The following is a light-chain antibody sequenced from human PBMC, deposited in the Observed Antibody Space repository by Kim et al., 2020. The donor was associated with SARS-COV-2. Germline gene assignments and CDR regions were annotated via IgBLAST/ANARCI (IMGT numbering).Light chain of an antibody. V-gene: IGLV3-21*04. CDR1: DIGTKS. CDR3: QVWDSGSDQWV. Sequence: AQGKTGTMNCGGDDIGTKSVQCDQQKPGQAPGLVIYYDTDRPSGIPERFSASNAGNTATLTVSRVEAGDEADYYCQVWDSGSDQWVFGGGTQLTVL. CDR2: YDT. J-gene: IGLJ3*02.